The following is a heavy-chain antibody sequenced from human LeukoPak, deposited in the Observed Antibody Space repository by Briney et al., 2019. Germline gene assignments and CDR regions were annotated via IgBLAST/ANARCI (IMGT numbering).Heavy chain of an antibody. D-gene: IGHD4-17*01. CDR1: GGSISSSSNY. J-gene: IGHJ4*02. CDR2: ISYSGST. CDR3: ARHSYGDYGSFDF. Sequence: PSETLSLTCTVSGGSISSSSNYWGWIRQPPGKGLEWIGTISYSGSTYYNPSLKSRVTISVDTSKNQFSLNLNSVTAADTAVYYCARHSYGDYGSFDFWGQGTLVTVSS. V-gene: IGHV4-39*01.